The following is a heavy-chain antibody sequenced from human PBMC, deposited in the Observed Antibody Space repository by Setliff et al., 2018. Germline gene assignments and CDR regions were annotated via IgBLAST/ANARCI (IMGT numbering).Heavy chain of an antibody. CDR3: TKEYVVISFVANTHSHYGMDV. J-gene: IGHJ6*02. CDR1: GASIRSGSHY. V-gene: IGHV4-61*09. D-gene: IGHD2-21*01. Sequence: PSETLSLTCTVSGASIRSGSHYWSWIRQSAERGLEWIGHIYTSGTTDYSPSFKSRVSISADTSKNLVSLKLYSVTAADTAVYYCTKEYVVISFVANTHSHYGMDVWGQGTTVTVSS. CDR2: IYTSGTT.